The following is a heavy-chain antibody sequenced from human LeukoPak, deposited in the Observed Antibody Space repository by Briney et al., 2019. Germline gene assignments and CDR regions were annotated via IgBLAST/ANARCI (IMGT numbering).Heavy chain of an antibody. J-gene: IGHJ4*02. CDR1: GFTFSTYG. Sequence: GGSLRLSCAASGFTFSTYGMHWVRQASGKGLEWVAVIWYDGYDKYYADSVKGRFTISRDNSKNTLYLHMNSLRAEDTAVYYCARDILRSLYGSGGHDYWGQGTLVTVSS. D-gene: IGHD3-10*01. CDR3: ARDILRSLYGSGGHDY. V-gene: IGHV3-33*08. CDR2: IWYDGYDK.